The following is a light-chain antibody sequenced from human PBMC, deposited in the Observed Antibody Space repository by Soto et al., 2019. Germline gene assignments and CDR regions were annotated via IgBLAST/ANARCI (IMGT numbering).Light chain of an antibody. Sequence: DIVMTQSPATLSVSPGGRATLSCRASQTVSSNLAWYQQRAGQAPRLPIYGAFTRATGVPARFSGSGSGTEFTLTISSLQSEDFAFYYCQQYNYWPRNTFGQGTKVDIK. CDR2: GAF. CDR1: QTVSSN. J-gene: IGKJ2*01. CDR3: QQYNYWPRNT. V-gene: IGKV3-15*01.